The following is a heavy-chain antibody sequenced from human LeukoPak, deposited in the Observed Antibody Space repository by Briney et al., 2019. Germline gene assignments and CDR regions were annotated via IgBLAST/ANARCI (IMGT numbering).Heavy chain of an antibody. D-gene: IGHD4-17*01. CDR1: GYTFTGYY. Sequence: ASVKVSCKASGYTFTGYYMHWVRQAPGQGLEWMGWINPNSGGTNYAQKFQGRVTMTRDTSISTAYMELSRLRSDDTAVYYCATKGLYGDYFPSDYWGQGTLVTVSS. CDR2: INPNSGGT. V-gene: IGHV1-2*02. CDR3: ATKGLYGDYFPSDY. J-gene: IGHJ4*02.